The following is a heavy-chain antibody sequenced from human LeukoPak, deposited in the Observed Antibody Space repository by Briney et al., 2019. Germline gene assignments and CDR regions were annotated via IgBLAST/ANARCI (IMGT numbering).Heavy chain of an antibody. Sequence: ASVKVSCKASGHTSTTYAIHWVRQASGQGLEWMGWINAGNGNIKYSQKFQGRVTITGDTSASTAYMELSSLRSEDTAVYYCARDSGYCSGGSCYSGIDYWGQGTLVTVSS. D-gene: IGHD2-15*01. J-gene: IGHJ4*02. CDR1: GHTSTTYA. CDR3: ARDSGYCSGGSCYSGIDY. V-gene: IGHV1-3*01. CDR2: INAGNGNI.